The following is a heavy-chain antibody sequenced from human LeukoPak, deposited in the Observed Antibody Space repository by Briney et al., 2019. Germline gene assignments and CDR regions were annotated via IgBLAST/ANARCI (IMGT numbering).Heavy chain of an antibody. V-gene: IGHV1-3*01. Sequence: ASVKVSCKASGHTSTTYAIHWVRQAPGQGLEWMGWIHAGNGNIKYSQKFQGRVTITGDTSASTAYLELSSLRSEDTAIYYCARGYCSTTSCYMDVWGQGTTVIISS. CDR3: ARGYCSTTSCYMDV. CDR2: IHAGNGNI. J-gene: IGHJ6*02. CDR1: GHTSTTYA. D-gene: IGHD2-2*01.